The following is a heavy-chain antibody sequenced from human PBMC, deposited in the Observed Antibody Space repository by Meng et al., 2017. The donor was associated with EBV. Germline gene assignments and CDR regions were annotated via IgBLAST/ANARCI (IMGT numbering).Heavy chain of an antibody. CDR2: ISAYNGNT. CDR1: GYTFTSYG. CDR3: ARETSGYDFNWFDP. V-gene: IGHV1-18*01. Sequence: QGQLVQMGSEVKQPGASVKVSCKASGYTFTSYGISWVRQAPGQGLEWMGWISAYNGNTNYAQKLQGRVNMTTDTSTSTAYMELRSLRSDDTAVYYCARETSGYDFNWFDPWGQGTLVTVSS. D-gene: IGHD5-12*01. J-gene: IGHJ5*02.